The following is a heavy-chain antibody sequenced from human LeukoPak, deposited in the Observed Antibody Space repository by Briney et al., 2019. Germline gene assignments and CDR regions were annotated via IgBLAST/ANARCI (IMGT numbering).Heavy chain of an antibody. CDR2: INPSGGST. CDR3: ARVGITGTTFGWFDP. Sequence: ASVKVSCKASGGTFSSYAISWVRQAPGQGLEWMGIINPSGGSTSYAQKFQGRVTMTRDTSTSTVYMELSSLRSEDTAVYYCARVGITGTTFGWFDPWGQGTLVTVSS. J-gene: IGHJ5*02. V-gene: IGHV1-46*01. CDR1: GGTFSSYA. D-gene: IGHD1-20*01.